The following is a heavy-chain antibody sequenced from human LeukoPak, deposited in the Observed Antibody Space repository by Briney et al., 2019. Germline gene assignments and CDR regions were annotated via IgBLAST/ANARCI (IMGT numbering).Heavy chain of an antibody. CDR1: GFTFSSYG. CDR2: ISGSGGST. CDR3: AKDYYGSGSYQDY. V-gene: IGHV3-23*01. Sequence: GGSLRLSCAASGFTFSSYGMSWVRQAPGKGLEWVSAISGSGGSTYYTDSVKGRFTISRDNSKNTLYLQMNSLRAEDTAVYYCAKDYYGSGSYQDYWGQGTLVTVSS. J-gene: IGHJ4*02. D-gene: IGHD3-10*01.